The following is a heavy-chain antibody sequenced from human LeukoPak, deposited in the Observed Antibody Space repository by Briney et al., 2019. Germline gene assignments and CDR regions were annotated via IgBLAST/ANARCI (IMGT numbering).Heavy chain of an antibody. D-gene: IGHD5-18*01. Sequence: GALKLYCAASGFTFSRYLMSWVPQAPGRGPEWVANIKQDGSEKYYVDSVKGRFTISRDNTKNSLYLQMNSLRDEDTAMYYCARGPTVAMTPGDFDSWGLGTLVTVSS. CDR1: GFTFSRYL. J-gene: IGHJ4*02. CDR2: IKQDGSEK. CDR3: ARGPTVAMTPGDFDS. V-gene: IGHV3-7*03.